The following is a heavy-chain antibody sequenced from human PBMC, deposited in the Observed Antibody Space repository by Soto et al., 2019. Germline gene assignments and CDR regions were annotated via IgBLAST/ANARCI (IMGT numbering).Heavy chain of an antibody. D-gene: IGHD5-12*01. CDR2: ISFDASEK. J-gene: IGHJ1*01. V-gene: IGHV3-30*04. Sequence: QVQLVESGGGVVQPGASLTLSCAASGFRFSGFGMHWVRQAPGKGLEWVAVISFDASEKFYVNSVKGRFSISRDDSHSKVFLQMNSLRLEDTGVYYCARDLGGYVHLWDKSNYWGQGTLVNVS. CDR3: ARDLGGYVHLWDKSNY. CDR1: GFRFSGFG.